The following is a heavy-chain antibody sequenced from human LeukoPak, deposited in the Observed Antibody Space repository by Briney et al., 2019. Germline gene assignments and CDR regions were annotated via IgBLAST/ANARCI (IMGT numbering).Heavy chain of an antibody. V-gene: IGHV4-34*01. J-gene: IGHJ5*02. CDR3: ARNGRDSSSWYHHIYYNWFDP. D-gene: IGHD6-13*01. CDR1: GGSFSGYY. Sequence: SETLSLTCAVYGGSFSGYYWSWIRQPPGKGLEWIGSIYYSGSTYYNPSLKSRVTISVDTSKNQFSLKLSSVTAADTAVYYCARNGRDSSSWYHHIYYNWFDPWGQGTLVTVSS. CDR2: IYYSGST.